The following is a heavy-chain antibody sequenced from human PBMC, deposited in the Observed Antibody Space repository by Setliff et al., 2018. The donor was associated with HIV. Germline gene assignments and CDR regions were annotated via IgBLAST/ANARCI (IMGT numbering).Heavy chain of an antibody. CDR1: GYSFTNYY. V-gene: IGHV1-46*01. CDR3: AREGPKTYYFDY. CDR2: INPSSGDT. J-gene: IGHJ4*02. Sequence: ASVKVSCKASGYSFTNYYIHWVRQAPGQGLEWMGVINPSSGDTLYAQNFQGRVTLTSDTSTNTVYMELSSLRSEDTAVYYCAREGPKTYYFDYWGQGTLVTVSS.